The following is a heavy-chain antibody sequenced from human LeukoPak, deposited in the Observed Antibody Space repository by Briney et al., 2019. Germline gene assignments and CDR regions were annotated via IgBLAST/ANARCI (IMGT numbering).Heavy chain of an antibody. V-gene: IGHV1-69*13. D-gene: IGHD2-2*01. CDR3: ARDVEDLVVVPAAIRPTYNWFDP. Sequence: ASVKVSCKASGGTFSSYAISWVRQAPGQGLEWMGGIIPIFGTANYAQKFQGRVTITADASTSTAYMELSSLRSEDTAVYYCARDVEDLVVVPAAIRPTYNWFDPWGQGTLVTVSS. CDR2: IIPIFGTA. J-gene: IGHJ5*02. CDR1: GGTFSSYA.